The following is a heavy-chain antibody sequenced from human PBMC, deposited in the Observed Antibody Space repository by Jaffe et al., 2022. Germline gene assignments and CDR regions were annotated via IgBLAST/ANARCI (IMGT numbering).Heavy chain of an antibody. CDR3: ARVTLNFGGHFDH. D-gene: IGHD3-10*01. V-gene: IGHV1-3*04. CDR2: INTGTGET. J-gene: IGHJ5*02. CDR1: GYGFISYS. Sequence: QIQLVQSGAEVKKPGASVKISCKASGYGFISYSIHWVRQAPGQRLEWMGWINTGTGETKFSQKFQGRLAFLRDTSANTVDMELSSLRSEDTALYYCARVTLNFGGHFDHWGQGTLVTVSS.